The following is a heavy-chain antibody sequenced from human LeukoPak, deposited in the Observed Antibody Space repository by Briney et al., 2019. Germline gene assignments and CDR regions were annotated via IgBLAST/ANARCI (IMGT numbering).Heavy chain of an antibody. J-gene: IGHJ4*02. V-gene: IGHV3-74*01. CDR3: ASRDQSCSGGSCYPIDY. CDR1: GFTFSRYW. CDR2: INSEGSGT. D-gene: IGHD2-15*01. Sequence: GGSLRLSCAASGFTFSRYWMHWVRQAPGKGLVWVSRINSEGSGTSYADSVKGRFTISRDNAKNTLYLQMNTLRAEDTAVYYCASRDQSCSGGSCYPIDYWGQGILVTVSS.